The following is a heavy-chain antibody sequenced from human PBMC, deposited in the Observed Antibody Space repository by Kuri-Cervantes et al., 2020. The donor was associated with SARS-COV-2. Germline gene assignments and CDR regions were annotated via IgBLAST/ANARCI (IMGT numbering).Heavy chain of an antibody. D-gene: IGHD2-2*01. CDR1: GYTFTSYG. J-gene: IGHJ5*02. CDR3: ARSFCSSTSCYERNWFDP. V-gene: IGHV1-18*01. CDR2: ISAYNGNT. Sequence: ASVKVSCKASGYTFTSYGISWVRQAPGQGLEWMGWISAYNGNTNYAQKLQGRVTMTTDTSTSTAYMELRSLRSEDTAVYYCARSFCSSTSCYERNWFDPWGQGTLVTVSS.